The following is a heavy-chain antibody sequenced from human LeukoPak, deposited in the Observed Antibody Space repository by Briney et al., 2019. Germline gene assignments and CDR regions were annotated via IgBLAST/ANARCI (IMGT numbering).Heavy chain of an antibody. Sequence: GKSLRLSCAASGFTFSTYTMHWVRQAPGKGLEWVAVISYDGSNKYYADSVKGRFTISRDNSKNTVYLQMDSLRAEDTAVYYCAREYSYGNYGMDVWGQGTMVTVSS. D-gene: IGHD5-18*01. CDR2: ISYDGSNK. CDR1: GFTFSTYT. V-gene: IGHV3-30-3*01. CDR3: AREYSYGNYGMDV. J-gene: IGHJ6*02.